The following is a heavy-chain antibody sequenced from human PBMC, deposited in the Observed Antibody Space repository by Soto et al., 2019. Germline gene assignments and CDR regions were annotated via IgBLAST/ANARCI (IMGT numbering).Heavy chain of an antibody. CDR1: GGSVGSGAYY. Sequence: QVLLQEPGPGQVRPSETLSLTCIVSGGSVGSGAYYWSWIRQPPGSALEWIGYIQYSGDTNYNSSLKSRVTISVDRSRNRFSLKLTSVTAAVTAFYYCARHDYADRTFDLWGQGTKVTVSS. CDR2: IQYSGDT. D-gene: IGHD5-12*01. J-gene: IGHJ3*01. V-gene: IGHV4-61*08. CDR3: ARHDYADRTFDL.